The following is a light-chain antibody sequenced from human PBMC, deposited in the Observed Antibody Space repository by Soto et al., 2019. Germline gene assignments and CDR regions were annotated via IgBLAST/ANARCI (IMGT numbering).Light chain of an antibody. CDR3: QQRSSWPRT. J-gene: IGKJ1*01. Sequence: EIVLTQSPATLSLSPGERATLCCRASQSISSDLAWYQQKPGQAPRLFIYDASNRVTGIPARFRGSGSGTDFTLTISTLEPEDFAVYYCQQRSSWPRTFGQGTKVEIK. CDR2: DAS. CDR1: QSISSD. V-gene: IGKV3-11*01.